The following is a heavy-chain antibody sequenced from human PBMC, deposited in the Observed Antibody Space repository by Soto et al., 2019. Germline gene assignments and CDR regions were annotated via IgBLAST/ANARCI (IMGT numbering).Heavy chain of an antibody. Sequence: VQLLESGGGLVQPGGSLRLSCTASGFTFSTYAMGWVRQAPGKGLEWVSNIRGSGFNTYYADSVKGRFTISRDNSKNTLYLQMNSLRAEDTVIYYCAKDLISGSFSTFDYWGQGTLVTVSS. CDR2: IRGSGFNT. J-gene: IGHJ4*02. CDR3: AKDLISGSFSTFDY. CDR1: GFTFSTYA. V-gene: IGHV3-23*01. D-gene: IGHD1-26*01.